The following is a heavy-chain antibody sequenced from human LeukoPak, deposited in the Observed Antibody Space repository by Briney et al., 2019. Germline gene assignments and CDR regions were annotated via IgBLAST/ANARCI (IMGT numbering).Heavy chain of an antibody. Sequence: PSETLSLTCAVYGGSFSGYYWSWIRQPPGKGPEWIGEINDRGTTNHNPSLKSRVTILVDTSKNQFSLRLSSVTAADTAVYYCARGFRGNSRGSFDIWGQGTMVTVSS. CDR3: ARGFRGNSRGSFDI. D-gene: IGHD4-23*01. CDR1: GGSFSGYY. V-gene: IGHV4-34*01. J-gene: IGHJ3*02. CDR2: INDRGTT.